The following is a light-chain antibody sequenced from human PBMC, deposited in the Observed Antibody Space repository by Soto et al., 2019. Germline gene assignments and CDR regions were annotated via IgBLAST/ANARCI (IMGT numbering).Light chain of an antibody. CDR2: AAS. V-gene: IGKV3-20*01. J-gene: IGKJ1*01. Sequence: VLTQSPGTLSLSPGERATLSCRASQIVSKNYLAWYQQKPGQAPRLLIYAASSRATGIPDRFSGGGSETDFTLTISRLEPEDFAVYYCQQYGSAPRTFGQGTKVEVE. CDR3: QQYGSAPRT. CDR1: QIVSKNY.